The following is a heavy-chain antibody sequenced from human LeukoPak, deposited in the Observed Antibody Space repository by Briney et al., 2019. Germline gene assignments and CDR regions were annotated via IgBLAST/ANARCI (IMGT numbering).Heavy chain of an antibody. J-gene: IGHJ4*02. Sequence: SETLSLTCAVDGGSFSNYYWSWIRQPPGKGLEWIGEINRNGSTNYNPSLKSRVTISIDTSKNQFSLRLNSVTAADTAVYYCARENAAMGSFDYWGQGTLVTVSS. CDR3: ARENAAMGSFDY. D-gene: IGHD5-18*01. CDR1: GGSFSNYY. V-gene: IGHV4-34*01. CDR2: INRNGST.